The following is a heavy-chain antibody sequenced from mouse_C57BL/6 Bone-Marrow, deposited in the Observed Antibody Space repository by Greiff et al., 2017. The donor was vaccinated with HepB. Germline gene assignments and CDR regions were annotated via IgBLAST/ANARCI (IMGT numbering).Heavy chain of an antibody. J-gene: IGHJ4*01. D-gene: IGHD1-1*01. CDR1: GYTFTDYY. Sequence: EVQLQQSGPELVKPGASVKISCKASGYTFTDYYMNWVKQSHGKSLEWIGDINPNNGGTSYNQKFKGKATLTVDKSSSTAYMELRSLTSEDSAVYYCAVSSPYAMDYWGQGTSVTVSS. V-gene: IGHV1-26*01. CDR2: INPNNGGT. CDR3: AVSSPYAMDY.